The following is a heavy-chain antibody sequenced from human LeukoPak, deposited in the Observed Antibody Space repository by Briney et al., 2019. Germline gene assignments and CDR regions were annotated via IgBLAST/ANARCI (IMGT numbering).Heavy chain of an antibody. D-gene: IGHD5-12*01. V-gene: IGHV4-34*01. CDR3: ARPRGRAAQYSGYDYYYYGMDV. Sequence: SETLSLTCAVYGGSFSGSYWNWIRQPPGKGLEWIGVINHSGSTNYDPSLKSRVTISVDTSKNQFSLKLSSVTAADTAVYYCARPRGRAAQYSGYDYYYYGMDVWGQGTTVTASS. CDR1: GGSFSGSY. J-gene: IGHJ6*02. CDR2: INHSGST.